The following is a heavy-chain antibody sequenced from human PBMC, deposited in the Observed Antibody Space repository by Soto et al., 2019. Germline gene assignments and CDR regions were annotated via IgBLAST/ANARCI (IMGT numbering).Heavy chain of an antibody. V-gene: IGHV1-3*01. CDR3: AREDPRGSGWNHWLDP. CDR1: GYTFTRYA. Sequence: ASVKVSCKASGYTFTRYAMHWVRQAPGQRLEWMGWINVDNGNPKYSQKFQGRVTFTRDTSASTAYMEVSSPTSEDTAVYYCAREDPRGSGWNHWLDPRAQGTPVTVSS. CDR2: INVDNGNP. D-gene: IGHD6-19*01. J-gene: IGHJ5*02.